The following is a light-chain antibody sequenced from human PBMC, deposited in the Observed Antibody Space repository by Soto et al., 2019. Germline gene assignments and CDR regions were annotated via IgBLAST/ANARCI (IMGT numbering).Light chain of an antibody. CDR1: SSDIGGYNY. J-gene: IGLJ1*01. V-gene: IGLV2-14*03. CDR2: DVT. CDR3: SSYTSSTTFV. Sequence: QSALTQPASVSGSPGQSITISCTGTSSDIGGYNYVSWYQQHPGKAPKLLISDVTNRPSGVSNRFSGSKSANTASLTTSGLQAEDGAEYYCSSYTSSTTFVFGPGTKVTVL.